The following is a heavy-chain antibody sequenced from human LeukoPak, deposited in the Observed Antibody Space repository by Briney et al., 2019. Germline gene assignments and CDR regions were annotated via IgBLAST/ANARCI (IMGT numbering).Heavy chain of an antibody. CDR2: ISNSGGRT. CDR1: GFTFSSYA. V-gene: IGHV3-23*01. J-gene: IGHJ4*02. D-gene: IGHD5-12*01. Sequence: GGSLRLSCAASGFTFSSYAMSWVRQAPGKGLEWVSSISNSGGRTFYTDSVKGRFTISRDNSKITLYLQLNSLRAEDTAVYYCAKSYNGYESKPDYWGQGTLVTGSS. CDR3: AKSYNGYESKPDY.